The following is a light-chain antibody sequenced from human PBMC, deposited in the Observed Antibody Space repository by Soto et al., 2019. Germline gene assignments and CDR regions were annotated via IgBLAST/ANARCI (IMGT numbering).Light chain of an antibody. J-gene: IGKJ5*01. CDR3: QQLHDYPIT. CDR2: AAS. CDR1: QGIRND. V-gene: IGKV1-17*01. Sequence: DIQMTQSPSSLSASVGDRFAVTCRASQGIRNDLGWYQQKPGRAPKLLIYAASSLQSGVPSRFSGSGSGTDFTLAISSLQPEDFATYYCQQLHDYPITFGQGTRLEIK.